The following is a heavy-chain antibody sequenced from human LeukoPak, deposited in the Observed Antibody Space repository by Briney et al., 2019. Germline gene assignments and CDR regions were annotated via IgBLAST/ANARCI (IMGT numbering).Heavy chain of an antibody. CDR3: TRDHGLDI. V-gene: IGHV3-74*01. CDR1: GCTFSIYW. CDR2: INSDGSAT. J-gene: IGHJ6*02. Sequence: GGSLRLFCAASGCTFSIYWMSWVRQAPGKGLMWVSQINSDGSATSCAAPVKGRYTISRDNAKNMLYLEMNSLRVEDTAVYFCTRDHGLDIWGQGTTVTVSS.